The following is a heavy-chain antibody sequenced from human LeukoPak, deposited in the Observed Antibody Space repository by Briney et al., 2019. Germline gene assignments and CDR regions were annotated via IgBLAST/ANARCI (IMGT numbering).Heavy chain of an antibody. V-gene: IGHV1-2*06. D-gene: IGHD6-19*01. Sequence: ASVKVSCKASGYTFTGYYMHWVRQAPGQGLEWMGRINPNSGGTNYAQKFQGRVTMTRDTSISTAYMELSRLRSDDTAVYYCARDHGEWLVRGCSDYWGQETLVTVSS. CDR1: GYTFTGYY. CDR2: INPNSGGT. CDR3: ARDHGEWLVRGCSDY. J-gene: IGHJ4*02.